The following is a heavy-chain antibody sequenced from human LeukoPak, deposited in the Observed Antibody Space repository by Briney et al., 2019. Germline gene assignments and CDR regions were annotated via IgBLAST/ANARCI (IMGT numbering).Heavy chain of an antibody. Sequence: GGSLRLSCAASGFTFSSYWMHWVRQAPGKGLVWVSRINSDGSSTSCADSVKGRFTISRDNAKNTLYLQMNSLRAEDTAVYYCARIGYSSSWYLYDYWGQGTLVTVSS. CDR1: GFTFSSYW. J-gene: IGHJ4*02. D-gene: IGHD6-13*01. CDR2: INSDGSST. CDR3: ARIGYSSSWYLYDY. V-gene: IGHV3-74*01.